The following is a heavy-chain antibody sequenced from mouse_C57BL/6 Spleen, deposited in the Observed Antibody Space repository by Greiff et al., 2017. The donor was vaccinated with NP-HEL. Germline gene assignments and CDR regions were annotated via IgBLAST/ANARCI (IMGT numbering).Heavy chain of an antibody. D-gene: IGHD1-1*01. Sequence: VQLQQPEAELVKPGASVKLSCKASGYTFTSYWMHWVKQRPGQGLEWIGMIHPNSGSTNYNEKFKSKATLTVDKSSSTAYMQLSSLTSEDSAVYYWARSGYGSSPYYFDYWGQGTTLTVSS. J-gene: IGHJ2*01. CDR3: ARSGYGSSPYYFDY. V-gene: IGHV1-64*01. CDR1: GYTFTSYW. CDR2: IHPNSGST.